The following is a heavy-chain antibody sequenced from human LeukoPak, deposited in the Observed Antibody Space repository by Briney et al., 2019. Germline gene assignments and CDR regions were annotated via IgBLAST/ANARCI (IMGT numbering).Heavy chain of an antibody. CDR1: GYTLTELS. CDR3: ATAAVAGTRRPFDY. V-gene: IGHV1-24*01. D-gene: IGHD6-19*01. CDR2: FDPEDGET. J-gene: IGHJ4*02. Sequence: ASVKVSCKVSGYTLTELSMHWVRQAPGKGLEWMGAFDPEDGETIYAQKFQGRATMTEDTSTDTAYMELSSLRSEDTAVYYCATAAVAGTRRPFDYWGQGTLVTVSS.